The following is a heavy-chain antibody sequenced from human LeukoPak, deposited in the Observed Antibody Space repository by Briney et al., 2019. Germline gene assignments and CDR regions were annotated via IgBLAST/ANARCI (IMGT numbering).Heavy chain of an antibody. CDR3: ATAIGRRPQYYFDY. CDR2: FDPEDGET. J-gene: IGHJ4*02. D-gene: IGHD3-16*02. Sequence: ASVKVSCKVSGYTLTELSMHWVRQAPGKGLEWMGGFDPEDGETIYAQKFQGRVTMTEDTSTDTAYMELSSLRSEDTAVYYCATAIGRRPQYYFDYWGQGTLVTVSS. V-gene: IGHV1-24*01. CDR1: GYTLTELS.